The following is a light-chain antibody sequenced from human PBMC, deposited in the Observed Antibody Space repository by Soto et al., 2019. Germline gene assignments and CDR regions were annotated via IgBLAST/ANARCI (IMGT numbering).Light chain of an antibody. CDR1: SSDVGGYNY. Sequence: QSALTQPASVSGSTGQSITISCTGTSSDVGGYNYVSWYQQHPGKAPKLMIYEVSHRPSGVSDRFSGSKSGNTASLTISGLLAEDEVDYYCSSYASSSTLVLFGGGTKLTVL. CDR2: EVS. J-gene: IGLJ2*01. CDR3: SSYASSSTLVL. V-gene: IGLV2-14*01.